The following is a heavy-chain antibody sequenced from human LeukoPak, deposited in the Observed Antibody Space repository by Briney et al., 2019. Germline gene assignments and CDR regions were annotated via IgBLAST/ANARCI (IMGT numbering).Heavy chain of an antibody. Sequence: ASVKVSCKASGYGFTAFYIHWVRQAPGHGLEWMGWINPNTGGTNYAQKFQGRVSMTADISTNTAYMELRSLRSDDTAVYYCARGDYFDSWGQGTPVTVSS. CDR1: GYGFTAFY. CDR3: ARGDYFDS. V-gene: IGHV1-2*02. CDR2: INPNTGGT. J-gene: IGHJ4*02.